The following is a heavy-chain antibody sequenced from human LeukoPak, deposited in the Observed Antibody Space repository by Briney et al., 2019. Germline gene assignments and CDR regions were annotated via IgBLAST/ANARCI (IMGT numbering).Heavy chain of an antibody. CDR1: GFTFNSHG. CDR3: AKRGFCSGGSCYSFHFGY. CDR2: ISYEGSNI. J-gene: IGHJ4*02. V-gene: IGHV3-30*18. Sequence: GGSLRLSCTASGFTFNSHGMHWVRQAPGKGLEWVALISYEGSNIKYADSVKGRFTISRDNSKNTLYLQMNSLRAEDTALYYCAKRGFCSGGSCYSFHFGYWGQGTLVTVSS. D-gene: IGHD2-15*01.